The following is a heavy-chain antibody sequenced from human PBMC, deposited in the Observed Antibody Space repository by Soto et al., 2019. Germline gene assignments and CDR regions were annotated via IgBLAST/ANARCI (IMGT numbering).Heavy chain of an antibody. CDR1: GFTFRIYA. D-gene: IGHD1-26*01. V-gene: IGHV3-23*01. CDR3: AKSDVGEGPYFDY. J-gene: IGHJ4*02. Sequence: GGSLRLSCAPSGFTFRIYAMSWVRHAPGKGLEWVSAISGSVGCTYYADSVKGRFTISRDNSRNTLSLQMNSLRAEDTAVYYCAKSDVGEGPYFDYWGQGTLVTVSS. CDR2: ISGSVGCT.